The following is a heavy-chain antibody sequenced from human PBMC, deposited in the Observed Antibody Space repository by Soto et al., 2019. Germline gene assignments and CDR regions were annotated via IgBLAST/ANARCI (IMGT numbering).Heavy chain of an antibody. J-gene: IGHJ5*02. V-gene: IGHV3-66*04. CDR2: IYNGGKT. CDR3: ARHDGLDP. Sequence: EVQLVESGGGLVQPGASLRLSCVVSGFSVSGDYMRWVRQAPGKGLEWVSIIYNGGKTYYADSVKGRFTISRDSSKNTLYLQMNSLRVDDTAVYCCARHDGLDPWGQGTLVTVSS. CDR1: GFSVSGDY.